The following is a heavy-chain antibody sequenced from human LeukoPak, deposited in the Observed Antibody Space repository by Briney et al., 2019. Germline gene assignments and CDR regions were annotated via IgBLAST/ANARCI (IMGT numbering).Heavy chain of an antibody. D-gene: IGHD5/OR15-5a*01. J-gene: IGHJ3*02. CDR3: ARVVSSSPAFDI. V-gene: IGHV4-4*07. CDR2: IYTSEST. Sequence: SETLSLTCTVSGGSISSYYWSWIRQPAGEGLEWIGRIYTSESTNYNPSLKSRVTMSVDTSKNQFSLKLSSVTAADTAVYYCARVVSSSPAFDIWGQGTMVTVSS. CDR1: GGSISSYY.